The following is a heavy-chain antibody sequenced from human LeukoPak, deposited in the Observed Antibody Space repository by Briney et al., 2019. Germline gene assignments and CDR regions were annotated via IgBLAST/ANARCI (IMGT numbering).Heavy chain of an antibody. D-gene: IGHD3-22*01. CDR1: GFTFSSYA. CDR3: AKTTMMMLRGTNDY. CDR2: ISGSGGST. V-gene: IGHV3-23*01. J-gene: IGHJ4*02. Sequence: GGSLRLSCAASGFTFSSYAMSWVRQAPGKGLEWVSAISGSGGSTYYADSVKGRFTISRDNSKNTLYLQMNSLRAEDTAVYYCAKTTMMMLRGTNDYWGQGTLVTVSS.